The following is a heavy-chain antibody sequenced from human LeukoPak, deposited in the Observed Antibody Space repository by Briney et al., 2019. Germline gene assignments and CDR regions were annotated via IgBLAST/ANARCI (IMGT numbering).Heavy chain of an antibody. D-gene: IGHD4-17*01. Sequence: GGSLRLSCAASGFTFSSCAMNWVRQAPGKGLEWVSVISGSGGRTYYADSVKGRFTMSRDNSKNTLYLQMNSLRAEDTAVYYCAKERGNGVRGAFDIWGQGTMVTVSS. CDR3: AKERGNGVRGAFDI. CDR1: GFTFSSCA. CDR2: ISGSGGRT. V-gene: IGHV3-23*01. J-gene: IGHJ3*02.